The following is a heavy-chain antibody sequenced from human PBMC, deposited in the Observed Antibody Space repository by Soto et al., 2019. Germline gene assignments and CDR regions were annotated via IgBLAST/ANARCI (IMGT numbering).Heavy chain of an antibody. CDR1: GYSFTSYW. CDR2: IYPGDSDI. V-gene: IGHV5-51*01. J-gene: IGHJ4*02. D-gene: IGHD2-15*01. CDR3: ARHLGSAPRVFDN. Sequence: GESLKISCKGSGYSFTSYWIAWVRQVPGKGLELMGVIYPGDSDIRYSPSFRGQVTISADKSISTAYLQWSSLKASDTAMYYCARHLGSAPRVFDNWGQGTLVTVSS.